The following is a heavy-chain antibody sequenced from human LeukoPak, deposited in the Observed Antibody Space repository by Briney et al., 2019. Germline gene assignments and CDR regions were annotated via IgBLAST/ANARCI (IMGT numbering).Heavy chain of an antibody. CDR1: GYTFTSYY. CDR3: AVYSSPYYMDV. Sequence: GASVKVSCKASGYTFTSYYMHWVRQAPGRGLEWMGIINPSGGSTSYAQKFQGRVTMTRDMSTSTVYMELSSLRSEDTAVYYCAVYSSPYYMDVWGKGTTVTVSS. CDR2: INPSGGST. D-gene: IGHD6-13*01. J-gene: IGHJ6*03. V-gene: IGHV1-46*01.